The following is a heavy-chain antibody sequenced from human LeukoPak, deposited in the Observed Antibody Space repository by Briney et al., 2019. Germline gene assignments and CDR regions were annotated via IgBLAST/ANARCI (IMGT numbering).Heavy chain of an antibody. CDR1: GGSISSFY. D-gene: IGHD2-2*01. J-gene: IGHJ6*03. Sequence: SETLSLTCTVSGGSISSFYWSWIRQPAGKGLEWIGHIYASGSTNYNPSLKSRVTMSVDTSKNQFSLNLSSVTAADTAVYYCARDLNLVVPAAMAYYLDVWGKGTTVTVS. CDR3: ARDLNLVVPAAMAYYLDV. V-gene: IGHV4-4*07. CDR2: IYASGST.